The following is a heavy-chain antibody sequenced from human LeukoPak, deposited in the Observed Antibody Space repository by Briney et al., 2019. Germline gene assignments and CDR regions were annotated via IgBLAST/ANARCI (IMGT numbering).Heavy chain of an antibody. CDR2: IYHSGST. CDR3: ARRLGYCSSTSCSKPLDYYYYMDV. V-gene: IGHV4-4*02. CDR1: GFTFSSYSM. Sequence: GSLRLSCAASGFTFSSYSMNWVRQAPGKGLEWIGYIYHSGSTYYNPSLKSRVTISVDRSKNQFSLKLSSVTAADTAVYYCARRLGYCSSTSCSKPLDYYYYMDVWGKGTTVTVSS. D-gene: IGHD2-2*01. J-gene: IGHJ6*03.